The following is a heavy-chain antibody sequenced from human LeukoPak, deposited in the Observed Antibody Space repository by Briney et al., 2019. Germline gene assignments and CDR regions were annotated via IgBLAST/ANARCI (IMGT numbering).Heavy chain of an antibody. Sequence: GGSLRLSCAASGFTFSSYAMSWVHQAPGKGLEWVSAISGSGGSTYYADSVKGRFTISRDNAKNSLYLQMNSLRAEDTAVYYCARAPTITMIVVVNLLYGMDVWGQGTTVTVSS. D-gene: IGHD3-22*01. CDR1: GFTFSSYA. J-gene: IGHJ6*02. CDR3: ARAPTITMIVVVNLLYGMDV. CDR2: ISGSGGST. V-gene: IGHV3-23*01.